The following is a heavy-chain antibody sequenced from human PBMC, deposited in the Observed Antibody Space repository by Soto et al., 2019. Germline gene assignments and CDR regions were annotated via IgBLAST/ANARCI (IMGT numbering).Heavy chain of an antibody. D-gene: IGHD3-10*02. CDR1: GFTFSSNG. Sequence: QVQLVESGGGVVQPGRSLRLSCAASGFTFSSNGMHWVRQAPGKGLEWVAVIWSDGSEKYYADSVKGRFSISRDNSKNTLYLHMDSLRAEDTAVYYCARDLGRFKFCSAYFVYWGQGTLVTVSS. CDR3: ARDLGRFKFCSAYFVY. J-gene: IGHJ4*02. V-gene: IGHV3-33*01. CDR2: IWSDGSEK.